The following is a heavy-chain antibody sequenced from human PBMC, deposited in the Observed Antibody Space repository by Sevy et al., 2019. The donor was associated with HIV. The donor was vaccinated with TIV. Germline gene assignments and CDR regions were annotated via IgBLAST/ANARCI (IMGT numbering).Heavy chain of an antibody. V-gene: IGHV3-7*04. Sequence: GGSLRLSCKASGFSFTDFWMQWVRQVPGKGPEWVANINQDGSEMYYVDSGKGRFTISRDNAESALYLQMHGLRAEDAATYFCARGYFDLWGQGTVVTVSS. CDR2: INQDGSEM. CDR1: GFSFTDFW. CDR3: ARGYFDL. J-gene: IGHJ4*02.